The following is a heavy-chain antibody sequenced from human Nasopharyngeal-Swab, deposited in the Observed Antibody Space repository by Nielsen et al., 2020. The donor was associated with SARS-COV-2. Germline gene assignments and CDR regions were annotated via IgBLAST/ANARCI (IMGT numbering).Heavy chain of an antibody. Sequence: ASVKVSCKASGYTFTSYGISWVRQAPGQGLEWMGWISAYNGNTNYAQKLQGRVTMTTDTSTSTAYMELSSLRSEDTAVYYCARDRSQYDILTGYPYYFDYWGQGTLVTVSS. J-gene: IGHJ4*02. CDR1: GYTFTSYG. CDR3: ARDRSQYDILTGYPYYFDY. CDR2: ISAYNGNT. D-gene: IGHD3-9*01. V-gene: IGHV1-18*01.